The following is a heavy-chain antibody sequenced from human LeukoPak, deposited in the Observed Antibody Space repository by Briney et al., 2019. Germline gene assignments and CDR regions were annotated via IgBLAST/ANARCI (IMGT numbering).Heavy chain of an antibody. Sequence: VKVSCKASGGTFSSYAISWVRQAPGQGLEWMGGIIPIFGTANYAQKFQGRVTITTDESTSTAYMELSSLRSEDTAVYYCARDTPEGGIAARPGAFDIWGQGTMVTVSS. CDR2: IIPIFGTA. D-gene: IGHD6-6*01. CDR3: ARDTPEGGIAARPGAFDI. J-gene: IGHJ3*02. CDR1: GGTFSSYA. V-gene: IGHV1-69*13.